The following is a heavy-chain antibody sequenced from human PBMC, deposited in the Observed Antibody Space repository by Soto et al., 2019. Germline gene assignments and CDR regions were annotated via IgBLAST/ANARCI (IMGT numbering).Heavy chain of an antibody. CDR2: ISYDGSNK. Sequence: GGSLRLSCAASGFTFSSYGMHWVRQAPGKGLEWVAVISYDGSNKYYADSVKGRFTISRDNSKNTLYLQMNSLRAEDTAVYYCARGTWYYDFWSGYPTSPGYYYGMDVWGQGTTVTVSS. CDR1: GFTFSSYG. J-gene: IGHJ6*02. CDR3: ARGTWYYDFWSGYPTSPGYYYGMDV. D-gene: IGHD3-3*01. V-gene: IGHV3-30*03.